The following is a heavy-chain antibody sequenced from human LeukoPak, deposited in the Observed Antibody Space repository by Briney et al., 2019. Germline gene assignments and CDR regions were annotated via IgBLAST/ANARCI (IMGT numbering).Heavy chain of an antibody. J-gene: IGHJ4*02. CDR3: ARLYSGSYYDYFDY. Sequence: SETLSLTCTVSGGSISSYYWSWIRQPAGKGLEWIGRIYTSGSTSYNPSLKSRVTMSVDTSKNQFSLKLSSVTAADTAVYYCARLYSGSYYDYFDYWGQGTLVTVSS. CDR1: GGSISSYY. D-gene: IGHD1-26*01. CDR2: IYTSGST. V-gene: IGHV4-4*07.